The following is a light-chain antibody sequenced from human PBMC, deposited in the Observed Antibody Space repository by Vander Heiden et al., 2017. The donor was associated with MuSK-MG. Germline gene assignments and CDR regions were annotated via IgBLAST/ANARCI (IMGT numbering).Light chain of an antibody. Sequence: DIVLTQSPATLSLSPGERATLSCRASQSVSGYLTWYQQKPGQAPRLLIYDTSNRATGIPARFSGSGSGTDFTLTISSLEPEDFAVCYCQQRRKWPPLFTFGPGTKVDLK. CDR3: QQRRKWPPLFT. V-gene: IGKV3-11*01. CDR2: DTS. CDR1: QSVSGY. J-gene: IGKJ3*01.